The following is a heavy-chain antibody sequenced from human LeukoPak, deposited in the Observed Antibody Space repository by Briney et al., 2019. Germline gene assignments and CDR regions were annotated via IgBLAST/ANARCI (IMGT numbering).Heavy chain of an antibody. D-gene: IGHD3-10*01. CDR2: ISSSSSYI. CDR3: ASYGSGSQHPVYRFDY. V-gene: IGHV3-21*01. J-gene: IGHJ4*02. Sequence: PGGSLRLSCAASGFTFSSYSMNWVRQAPGKGLEWVSSISSSSSYIYYADSVKGRFTISRDNAKNSLYLQMNSLRAEDTAVYYCASYGSGSQHPVYRFDYWGQGTLVTVSS. CDR1: GFTFSSYS.